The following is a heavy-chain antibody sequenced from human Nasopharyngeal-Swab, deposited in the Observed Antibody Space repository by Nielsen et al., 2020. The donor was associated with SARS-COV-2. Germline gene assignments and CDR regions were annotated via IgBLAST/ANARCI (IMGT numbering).Heavy chain of an antibody. CDR3: ARKVDTAMVTYYYYYYGMDV. Sequence: SETLSLTCTVSGGSISSYYWSWIRQPAGKGLEWIGRIYTSGSTNYNPSLKSRVTISVDTSKNQFSLKLSSVTAADTAVYYCARKVDTAMVTYYYYYYGMDVWGQGTTVTVSS. CDR2: IYTSGST. V-gene: IGHV4-4*07. D-gene: IGHD5-18*01. CDR1: GGSISSYY. J-gene: IGHJ6*02.